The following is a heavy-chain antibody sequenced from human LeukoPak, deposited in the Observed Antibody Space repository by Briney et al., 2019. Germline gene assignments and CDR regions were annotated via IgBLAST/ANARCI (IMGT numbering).Heavy chain of an antibody. CDR3: ARETAYVGLDY. Sequence: ASVKVSCKASGYTFTNYYMHWVRQAPGQGLEWMGIINPSGGSTTYAQKFQDRVTMTRDTATSTVYMEVSSLRSEDTALYYCARETAYVGLDYWDQGTLVTVSS. CDR2: INPSGGST. V-gene: IGHV1-46*01. J-gene: IGHJ4*02. D-gene: IGHD4-23*01. CDR1: GYTFTNYY.